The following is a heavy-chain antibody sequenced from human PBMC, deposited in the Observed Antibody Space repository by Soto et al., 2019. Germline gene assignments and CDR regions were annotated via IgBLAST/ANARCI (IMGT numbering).Heavy chain of an antibody. CDR3: ARESVRIQWLVRISYYYGMDV. Sequence: PGGSLRLSCAASGFTFSDYYMTWVRQAPGKGLEWISYISNTANTIYYADSVKGRFTISRDNAKNSLYLQMNSLRAEDTAVYYCARESVRIQWLVRISYYYGMDVWGQGTTVTVSS. V-gene: IGHV3-11*04. CDR2: ISNTANTI. J-gene: IGHJ6*02. D-gene: IGHD6-19*01. CDR1: GFTFSDYY.